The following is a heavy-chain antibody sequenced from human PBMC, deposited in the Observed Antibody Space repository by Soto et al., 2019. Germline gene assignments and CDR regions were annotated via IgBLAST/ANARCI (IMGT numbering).Heavy chain of an antibody. J-gene: IGHJ4*02. CDR2: IKVVGSEK. CDR3: ARDIVATIGGFDY. D-gene: IGHD5-12*01. V-gene: IGHV3-7*01. Sequence: EVQLVESGGGLVQPGGSLRLSCAASGFTFSSYWMSWVRQAPGKGLEWLANIKVVGSEKYYVDSVKGRFTISRDNAKNSLYLQMISLRVEDTAVYYCARDIVATIGGFDYWGLGALVIVSS. CDR1: GFTFSSYW.